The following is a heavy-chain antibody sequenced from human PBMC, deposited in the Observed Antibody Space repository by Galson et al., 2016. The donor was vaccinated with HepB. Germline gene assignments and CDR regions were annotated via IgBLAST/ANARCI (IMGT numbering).Heavy chain of an antibody. CDR3: ARGLVEWSFPYYSAMDV. Sequence: SLRLSCATSGFTFTSYGMHWVRQAPGKGLEWVAVIWYDGSNTFYGDSVKGRFNISRDIPERTVFLQMNSLRADDTAVYYCARGLVEWSFPYYSAMDVWGQGTTVTVSS. CDR1: GFTFTSYG. V-gene: IGHV3-33*01. D-gene: IGHD3-3*01. J-gene: IGHJ6*02. CDR2: IWYDGSNT.